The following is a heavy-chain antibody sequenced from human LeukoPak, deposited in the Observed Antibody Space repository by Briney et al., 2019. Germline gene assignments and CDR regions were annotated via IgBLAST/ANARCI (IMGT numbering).Heavy chain of an antibody. V-gene: IGHV1-3*01. Sequence: ASVKVSCKASGYDFTKYAVQWVRQAPGQRLEWMGWIDAGNGRTKYSQDFQGRVTITRDTSARIAYMELSSLTSDDTAVYYCARARSDDSYYFDYWGQGTLVTVSS. D-gene: IGHD3-3*01. CDR3: ARARSDDSYYFDY. J-gene: IGHJ4*02. CDR1: GYDFTKYA. CDR2: IDAGNGRT.